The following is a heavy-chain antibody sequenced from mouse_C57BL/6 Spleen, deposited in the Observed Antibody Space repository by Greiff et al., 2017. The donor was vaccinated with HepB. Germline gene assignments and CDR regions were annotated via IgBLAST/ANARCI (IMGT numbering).Heavy chain of an antibody. D-gene: IGHD2-2*01. J-gene: IGHJ2*01. Sequence: EVQLQQSGAELVKPGASVKLSCTASGFNIKDYYMHWVKQRTEQGLEWIGRIDPEDGETKYAPKFQGKATITADTSSNTAYLQLSSLTSEDTAVYYCARGVTTGEYYFDYWGQGTTLTVSS. CDR1: GFNIKDYY. CDR3: ARGVTTGEYYFDY. CDR2: IDPEDGET. V-gene: IGHV14-2*01.